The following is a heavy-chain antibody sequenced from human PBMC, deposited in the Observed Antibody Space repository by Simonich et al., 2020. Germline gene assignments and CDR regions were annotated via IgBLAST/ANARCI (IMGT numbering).Heavy chain of an antibody. V-gene: IGHV3-30*07. D-gene: IGHD6-6*01. CDR2: ISYDGSNK. CDR3: ARDLGSSYYFDY. Sequence: GGGVVQPVRSLRLSCAASGFTFSSYAMHWVRQAPGKGLEWVAVISYDGSNKYYADSVKGRFTISRDNSKNTLYLQMNSLRAEDTAVYYCARDLGSSYYFDYWGQGTLVTVSS. J-gene: IGHJ4*02. CDR1: GFTFSSYA.